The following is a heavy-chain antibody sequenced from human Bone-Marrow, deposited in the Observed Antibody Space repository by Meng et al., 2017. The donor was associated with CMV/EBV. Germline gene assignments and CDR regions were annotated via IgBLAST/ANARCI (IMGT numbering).Heavy chain of an antibody. CDR3: ARDRVAGYNWFDP. CDR2: MNPDSGNT. Sequence: ASVKVSCKASGYTFTSYDVNWVRQATGQGLEWMAWMNPDSGNTDYAQNFQGRVTMTSNTSISTAYMELSSLRAEDTAVYYCARDRVAGYNWFDPWGQGTLVTVSS. J-gene: IGHJ5*02. CDR1: GYTFTSYD. V-gene: IGHV1-8*01. D-gene: IGHD6-19*01.